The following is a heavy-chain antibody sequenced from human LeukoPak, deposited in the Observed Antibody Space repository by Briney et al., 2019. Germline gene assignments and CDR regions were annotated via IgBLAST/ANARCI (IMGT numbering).Heavy chain of an antibody. Sequence: GGSLRLSCAASGFTFSSYGMHWVRQAPGKGLEWVAFIRYDGSNKYYADSVKGRFTISRDNSKNMLYLQMNSLRAEDTAVYYCAKDGSIFGVVRAEFDYWGQGTLVTVSS. J-gene: IGHJ4*02. CDR1: GFTFSSYG. CDR2: IRYDGSNK. D-gene: IGHD3-3*01. CDR3: AKDGSIFGVVRAEFDY. V-gene: IGHV3-30*02.